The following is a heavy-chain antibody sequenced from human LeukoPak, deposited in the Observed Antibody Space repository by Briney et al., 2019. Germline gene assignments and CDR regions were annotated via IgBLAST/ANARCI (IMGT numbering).Heavy chain of an antibody. J-gene: IGHJ2*01. CDR3: AKDGDYGGWYFDL. D-gene: IGHD4-23*01. V-gene: IGHV3-23*01. CDR2: ISGSGGST. CDR1: GFSFSSYA. Sequence: PGGSLRLSCAASGFSFSSYAMSWVRQAPGKGLEWASGISGSGGSTYYADSVKGRFSTSRDNSKNTLYLQMNSLRAEDTAVYYCAKDGDYGGWYFDLWGRGTVVTVSS.